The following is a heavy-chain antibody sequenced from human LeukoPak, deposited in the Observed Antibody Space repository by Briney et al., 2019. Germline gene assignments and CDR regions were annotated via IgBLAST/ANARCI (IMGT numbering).Heavy chain of an antibody. D-gene: IGHD3-22*01. Sequence: GGSLRLSCAASGFTFSSSGMHWVRQAPGKGLEGVAFIRYDGNNKYYADSVKGRFTISRDNAKNSLYLQMNSLRAEDMALYYCAKAGTSYYYDSSGYWGEYFDYWGQGTLVTVSS. CDR1: GFTFSSSG. V-gene: IGHV3-30*02. CDR3: AKAGTSYYYDSSGYWGEYFDY. CDR2: IRYDGNNK. J-gene: IGHJ4*02.